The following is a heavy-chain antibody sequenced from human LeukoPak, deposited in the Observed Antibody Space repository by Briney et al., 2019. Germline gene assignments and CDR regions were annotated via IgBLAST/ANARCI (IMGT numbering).Heavy chain of an antibody. CDR3: ARGGQGAVDY. Sequence: PGGSLRLSRAASGFTFSSHWTHWVRQAPRKGLGWVSFINYYGGVTSSAASVKGRFTISRANAKNTLYLQMSSLRAEDTAMYYCARGGQGAVDYWGPGALVTVSS. J-gene: IGHJ4*02. CDR2: INYYGGVT. CDR1: GFTFSSHW. D-gene: IGHD3-16*01. V-gene: IGHV3-74*01.